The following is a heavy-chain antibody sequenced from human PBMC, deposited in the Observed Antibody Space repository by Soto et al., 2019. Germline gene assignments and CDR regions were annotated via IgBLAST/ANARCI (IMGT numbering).Heavy chain of an antibody. CDR1: GFTFSSYG. V-gene: IGHV3-33*01. Sequence: QVQLVESGGGVVQPGRSLRLSCAASGFTFSSYGMHWVRQAPGKGLEWVAVIWYDGSNKFYTDSVKGRFVISRDNSKNTLYLQMNSLRAEDTAVYYCARDSWIHWGQGTTVTVSS. D-gene: IGHD5-18*01. J-gene: IGHJ6*02. CDR2: IWYDGSNK. CDR3: ARDSWIH.